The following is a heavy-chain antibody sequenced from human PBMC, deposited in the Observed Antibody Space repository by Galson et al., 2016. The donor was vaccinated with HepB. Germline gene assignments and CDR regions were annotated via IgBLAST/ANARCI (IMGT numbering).Heavy chain of an antibody. V-gene: IGHV1-46*01. CDR2: INPTGGST. J-gene: IGHJ4*02. CDR1: GYSFASHY. D-gene: IGHD5-12*01. Sequence: SVKVSCKASGYSFASHYINWVRQAPGQGPEWMGLINPTGGSTTYAQKFQGRVTMTSETSTNTVSMELSRLRYEDTAVYYCARDLNSGYDFEWFDYWGQGTLVTVSS. CDR3: ARDLNSGYDFEWFDY.